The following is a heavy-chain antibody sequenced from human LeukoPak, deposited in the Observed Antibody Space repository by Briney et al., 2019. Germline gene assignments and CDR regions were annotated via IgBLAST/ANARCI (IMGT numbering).Heavy chain of an antibody. CDR2: LWYDGSNE. Sequence: GGSLRLSCAASGFTFSNAWMNWVRQAPGKGLEWVAILWYDGSNEYYADSVKGRFTMSRDNSKNTLHLQMNSLRAEDAAVYYCAKDPMGDLSYYFDYWGQGTLVTVSS. D-gene: IGHD2-21*02. V-gene: IGHV3-33*06. CDR1: GFTFSNAW. J-gene: IGHJ4*02. CDR3: AKDPMGDLSYYFDY.